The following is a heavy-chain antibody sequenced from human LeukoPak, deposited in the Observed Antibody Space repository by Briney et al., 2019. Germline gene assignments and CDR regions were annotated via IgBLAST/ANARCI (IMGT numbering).Heavy chain of an antibody. D-gene: IGHD3-9*01. CDR1: GFTFSSYS. J-gene: IGHJ4*02. CDR3: AAPYYDILTGYYRGGDY. CDR2: ISSSSSYI. V-gene: IGHV3-21*01. Sequence: GGSLRLSCAASGFTFSSYSMNWVRQAPGKGLEWVSSISSSSSYIYYADSVKGRFTISRDNAKNSLYLQMNSLRAEGTAVYYCAAPYYDILTGYYRGGDYWGQGTLVTVSS.